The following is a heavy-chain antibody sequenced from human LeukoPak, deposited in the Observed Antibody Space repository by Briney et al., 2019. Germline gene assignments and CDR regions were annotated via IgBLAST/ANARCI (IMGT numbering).Heavy chain of an antibody. CDR3: ARYYVWGSYRYFDY. J-gene: IGHJ4*02. CDR2: IHYTVST. D-gene: IGHD3-16*02. CDR1: GGSISSYY. Sequence: SETLSLTCTVSGGSISSYYGSWIRQPPGKGLEGIGYIHYTVSTNDNPSPKKPLTISVYTSKNQFSLKLSSVTAADTAVYYCARYYVWGSYRYFDYWGQGTLVTVSS. V-gene: IGHV4-59*01.